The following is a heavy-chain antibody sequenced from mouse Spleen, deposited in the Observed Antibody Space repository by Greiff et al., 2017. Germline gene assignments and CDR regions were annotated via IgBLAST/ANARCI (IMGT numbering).Heavy chain of an antibody. CDR3: ARSPYGYDYDY. V-gene: IGHV7-3*01. Sequence: EVKLVESGGGLVQPGGSLSLSCAASGFTFTDYYMSWVRQPPGKALEWLGFIRNKANGYTTEYSASVKGRFTISRDNSQSILYLQMNALRAEDSATYYCARSPYGYDYDYWGQGTTLTVSS. D-gene: IGHD2-14*01. J-gene: IGHJ2*01. CDR2: IRNKANGYTT. CDR1: GFTFTDYY.